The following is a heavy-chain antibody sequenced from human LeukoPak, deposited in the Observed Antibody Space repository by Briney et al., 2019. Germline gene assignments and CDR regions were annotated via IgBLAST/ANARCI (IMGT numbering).Heavy chain of an antibody. Sequence: GGSLRLSCAASGFTFSSYAMSWVRQAPGKGLEWVSAISGSGGSTYYADSAKGRFTISRDNSKNTLYLQMDSLRAEDTAVYYCAKDTAMVQYYFDYWGQGTLVTVSS. CDR1: GFTFSSYA. J-gene: IGHJ4*02. CDR3: AKDTAMVQYYFDY. CDR2: ISGSGGST. D-gene: IGHD5-18*01. V-gene: IGHV3-23*01.